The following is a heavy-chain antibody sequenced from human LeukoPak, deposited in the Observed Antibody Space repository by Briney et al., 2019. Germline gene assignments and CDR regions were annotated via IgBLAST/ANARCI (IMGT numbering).Heavy chain of an antibody. J-gene: IGHJ4*02. CDR2: INPSGGST. CDR3: ARDFIPIFGVVIRPLDY. CDR1: GYTFTSYY. D-gene: IGHD3-3*01. V-gene: IGHV1-46*01. Sequence: ASVKVSCKASGYTFTSYYMHWVRQAPGQGLEWMGIINPSGGSTSYAQKFQGRVTMTRDTSTSTVYMELSSLRSEDTAVYYCARDFIPIFGVVIRPLDYWGQGTLVTVSS.